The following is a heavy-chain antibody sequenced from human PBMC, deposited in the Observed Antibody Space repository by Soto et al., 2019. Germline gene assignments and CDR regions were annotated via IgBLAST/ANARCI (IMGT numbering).Heavy chain of an antibody. V-gene: IGHV3-11*06. J-gene: IGHJ4*02. CDR3: AEHYYGSGSYLD. D-gene: IGHD3-10*01. Sequence: GSLRLSCAASGFTFSDYYMSWIRQAPGKGLEWVSYISSSSSYTNYADSVKGRFTISRDNAKNSLYLQMNSLRAEDTAVYYCAEHYYGSGSYLDWGQGTLVTVSS. CDR2: ISSSSSYT. CDR1: GFTFSDYY.